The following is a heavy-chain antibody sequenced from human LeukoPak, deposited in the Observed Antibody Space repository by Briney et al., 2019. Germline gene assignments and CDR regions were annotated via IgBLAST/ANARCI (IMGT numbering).Heavy chain of an antibody. CDR1: GGSISSGSYD. D-gene: IGHD3-10*01. V-gene: IGHV4-61*02. Sequence: PSETLSLTCTVSGGSISSGSYDWSWILQPAGKGLEWIGRIYTRGSTNYNPSLKSRITISVDTSKNQSSLKQTSVTAANTAFYYYARGADQPIGFGDPTQDLYSYYMDVWGKGTTVTVSS. CDR3: ARGADQPIGFGDPTQDLYSYYMDV. CDR2: IYTRGST. J-gene: IGHJ6*03.